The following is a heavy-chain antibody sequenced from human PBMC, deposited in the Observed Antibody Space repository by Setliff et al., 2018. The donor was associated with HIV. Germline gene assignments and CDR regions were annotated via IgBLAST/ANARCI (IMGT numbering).Heavy chain of an antibody. V-gene: IGHV4-59*12. CDR3: ARDLPDLTGRSLDP. Sequence: SETLSLTCTVSGDSISNYYWSWIRQPPGKGLEWIGHIYYSGSTDYNPSLTSRVIISVDPSKNQFTLMLNSVTAADTAVYYCARDLPDLTGRSLDPWGQGTLVTVSS. CDR1: GDSISNYY. J-gene: IGHJ5*02. D-gene: IGHD7-27*01. CDR2: IYYSGST.